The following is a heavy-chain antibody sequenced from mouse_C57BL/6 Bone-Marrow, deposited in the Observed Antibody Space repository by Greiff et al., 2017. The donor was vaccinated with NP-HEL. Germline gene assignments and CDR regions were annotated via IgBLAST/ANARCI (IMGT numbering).Heavy chain of an antibody. Sequence: QVQLQQSGAELVKPGASVKLSCKASGYTFTSYWMHWVKQRPGQGLEWIGMIHPNSGSTNYYEKFKSKATLTVDKSSSTAYMQLSSLTSEDSAVYYCARSGFFDYWGQGTTLTVSS. D-gene: IGHD3-1*01. CDR2: IHPNSGST. CDR3: ARSGFFDY. CDR1: GYTFTSYW. V-gene: IGHV1-64*01. J-gene: IGHJ2*01.